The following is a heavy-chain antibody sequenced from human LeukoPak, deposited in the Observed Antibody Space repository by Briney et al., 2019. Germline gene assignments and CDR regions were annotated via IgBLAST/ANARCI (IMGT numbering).Heavy chain of an antibody. CDR3: ARAGVWDYSDSSGYHNGAFDI. V-gene: IGHV1-2*02. D-gene: IGHD3-22*01. CDR1: GYTFTDYY. Sequence: ASVKVSCKASGYTFTDYYIHWARQAPGQGLEWMGWIKPNSGGTNYAQKFQGRVTMTRDTSISTAYMELSRLRSDDTAVYYCARAGVWDYSDSSGYHNGAFDIWGQGTMVAVSS. J-gene: IGHJ3*02. CDR2: IKPNSGGT.